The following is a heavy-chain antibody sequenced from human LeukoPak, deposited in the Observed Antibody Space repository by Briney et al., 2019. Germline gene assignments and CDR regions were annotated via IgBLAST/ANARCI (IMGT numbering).Heavy chain of an antibody. CDR2: IYYSGST. CDR1: GGSISSYY. J-gene: IGHJ4*02. Sequence: PSETLSLTCTVSGGSISSYYWSWIRQPPGKGLEWIGHIYYSGSTNYNPSLKSRVTISVDTSKNQFSLKLSSVTAADTAVYYCARWTAVAGSVDYWGQGTPVTVSS. D-gene: IGHD6-19*01. CDR3: ARWTAVAGSVDY. V-gene: IGHV4-59*01.